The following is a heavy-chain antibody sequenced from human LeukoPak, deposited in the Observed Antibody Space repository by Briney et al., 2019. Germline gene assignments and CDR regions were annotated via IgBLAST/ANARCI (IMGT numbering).Heavy chain of an antibody. J-gene: IGHJ6*03. CDR3: ARVGYPFWSGYSYYYYYMDV. Sequence: ASVKVSCKASGYTFTRYDINWVRQATGQGLEWMGWMNPNSGNTGYAQKFRGRVTITRNTSISTAYMELSSLRSEDTAVYYCARVGYPFWSGYSYYYYYMDVWGKGTTVTVSS. V-gene: IGHV1-8*03. CDR1: GYTFTRYD. CDR2: MNPNSGNT. D-gene: IGHD3-3*01.